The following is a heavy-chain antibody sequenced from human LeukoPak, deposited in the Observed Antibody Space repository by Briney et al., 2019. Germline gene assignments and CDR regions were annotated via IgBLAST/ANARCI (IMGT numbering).Heavy chain of an antibody. CDR2: IYYSGST. D-gene: IGHD2-2*01. V-gene: IGHV4-59*12. CDR1: GGSISSYY. Sequence: SETLSLTCTVSGGSISSYYWSWIRQPPGKGLEWIGYIYYSGSTNYNPSLKSRVTISVDTSKNQFSLKLSSVTAADTAVYYCAGHVVPAAMSWFDPWGQGTLVTVSS. CDR3: AGHVVPAAMSWFDP. J-gene: IGHJ5*02.